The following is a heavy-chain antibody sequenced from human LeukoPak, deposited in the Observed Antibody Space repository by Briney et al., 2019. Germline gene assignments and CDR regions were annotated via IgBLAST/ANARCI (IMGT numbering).Heavy chain of an antibody. CDR3: ARDRYVGTTTAGDSDS. CDR1: GFTFSSYS. D-gene: IGHD1-26*01. CDR2: ISSSSSYI. J-gene: IGHJ4*02. V-gene: IGHV3-21*04. Sequence: GGSLRLSCAASGFTFSSYSMNWVRQAPGKGLEWVSSISSSSSYIYYADSVKGRFTISRDNAKNSLYLQMNSLRAEDTAVYYCARDRYVGTTTAGDSDSWGQGTLVTVSS.